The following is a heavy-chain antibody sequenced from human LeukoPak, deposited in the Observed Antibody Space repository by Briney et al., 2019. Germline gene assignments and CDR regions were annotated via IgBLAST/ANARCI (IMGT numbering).Heavy chain of an antibody. CDR2: INPSSGGT. V-gene: IGHV1-2*02. CDR3: ARADRLHGGPYLIGP. Sequence: GASVKVSCKTSGYSFTDYYTHWVRQAPGHGLEWMGWINPSSGGTSSAQKFQGRVTMTRDTSITTVYMEVRWLTSDDTAVYYCARADRLHGGPYLIGPWGQGTLVTVSS. J-gene: IGHJ5*02. D-gene: IGHD2-21*01. CDR1: GYSFTDYY.